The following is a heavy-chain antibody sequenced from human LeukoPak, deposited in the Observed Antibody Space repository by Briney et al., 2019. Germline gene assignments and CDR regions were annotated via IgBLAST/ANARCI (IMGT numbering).Heavy chain of an antibody. CDR2: IIPIFGTA. D-gene: IGHD3-3*01. CDR1: GGTFSSYA. V-gene: IGHV1-69*05. CDR3: ARGRLGDFWSGYSFTSYYGMDV. J-gene: IGHJ6*02. Sequence: SVKVSCKASGGTFSSYAISWVRQAPGQGLEWMGGIIPIFGTANYAQKFQGRVTMTRNTSISTAYMELSSLRSEDTAVYYCARGRLGDFWSGYSFTSYYGMDVWGQGTTVTVSS.